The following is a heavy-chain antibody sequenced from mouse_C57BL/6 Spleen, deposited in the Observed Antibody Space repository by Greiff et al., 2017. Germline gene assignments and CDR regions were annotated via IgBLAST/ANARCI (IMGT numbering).Heavy chain of an antibody. CDR2: TWWDDDK. CDR1: GFSLSTFGMG. J-gene: IGHJ4*01. V-gene: IGHV8-8*01. CDR3: ARKRDRNDNYAMDY. D-gene: IGHD2-14*01. Sequence: QVTLKESGPGILQPSQTLSLTCSFSGFSLSTFGMGVGWIRQPSGKGLEWLAHTWWDDDKYYNPALKSRLTISKDTSKNQVFLKIANVDAADAATYYCARKRDRNDNYAMDYWGQGTSVTVSS.